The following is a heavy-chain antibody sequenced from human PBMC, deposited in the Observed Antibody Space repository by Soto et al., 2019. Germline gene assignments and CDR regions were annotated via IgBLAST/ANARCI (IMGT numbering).Heavy chain of an antibody. CDR3: ALAVAQRKMFDY. CDR2: IYSGGST. J-gene: IGHJ4*02. CDR1: GFTVSSNY. Sequence: WGSLRLSCAASGFTVSSNYTSWVRQAPGKGLEWVSVIYSGGSTYYADSVKGRFTISRDNSKNTLYLQMNSLRAEDTAVYYCALAVAQRKMFDYWGQGTLVTVSS. D-gene: IGHD6-19*01. V-gene: IGHV3-66*01.